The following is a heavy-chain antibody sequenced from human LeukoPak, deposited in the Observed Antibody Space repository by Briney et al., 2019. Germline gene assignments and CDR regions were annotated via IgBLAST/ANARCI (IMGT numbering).Heavy chain of an antibody. Sequence: PSETLSLTCTVSGGSISSSSYYWGWIRQPPGKGLEWIGSIYYSGSTYYNPSLKSRVTISVDTSKNQFSLKLSSVTAADTAVYYCARNGGWELPGWDYYYCYMDVWGKGTTVTVSS. CDR2: IYYSGST. CDR1: GGSISSSSYY. J-gene: IGHJ6*03. V-gene: IGHV4-39*01. D-gene: IGHD1-26*01. CDR3: ARNGGWELPGWDYYYCYMDV.